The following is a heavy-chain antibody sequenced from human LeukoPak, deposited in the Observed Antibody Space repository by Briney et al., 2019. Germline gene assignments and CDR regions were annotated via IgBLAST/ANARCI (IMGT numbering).Heavy chain of an antibody. CDR3: ARQTDYGSGSYNWFDP. CDR2: IYYSGST. CDR1: GGSISSGGYY. D-gene: IGHD3-10*01. Sequence: SETLSLTCTVSGGSISSGGYYWSWIRQHPGKGLEWIGYIYYSGSTYYNPSLKSRVTISVDTSKNQFSLKLSSVTAADTAVYYCARQTDYGSGSYNWFDPWGQGTLVTVSS. V-gene: IGHV4-31*03. J-gene: IGHJ5*02.